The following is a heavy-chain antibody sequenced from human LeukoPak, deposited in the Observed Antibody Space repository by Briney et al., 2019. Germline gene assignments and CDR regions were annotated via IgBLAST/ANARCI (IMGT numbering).Heavy chain of an antibody. D-gene: IGHD6-13*01. V-gene: IGHV4-34*01. CDR2: INHSGST. Sequence: SLTLSLTCAVYGGSFSGYYWSWIRQPPGKGLEWIGEINHSGSTNYNPSLKSRVTISLDTSKNQFSLKLSSVTAADTAVYYCARGKRGYSSSWYDYWGQGTLVTVSS. CDR3: ARGKRGYSSSWYDY. CDR1: GGSFSGYY. J-gene: IGHJ4*02.